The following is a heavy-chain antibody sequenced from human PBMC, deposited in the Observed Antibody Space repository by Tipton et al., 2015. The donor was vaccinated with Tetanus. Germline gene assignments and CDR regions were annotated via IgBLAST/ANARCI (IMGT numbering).Heavy chain of an antibody. D-gene: IGHD3-3*01. CDR1: GGSLSSSH. V-gene: IGHV4-59*01. CDR2: ISNSGRT. CDR3: ARANYESSKKGPFDS. Sequence: TLSLTCTVSGGSLSSSHWAWIRQPPGKGLEWLAYISNSGRTNSNYSLKSRIAISRDTSKNQFSLRLSSVTAADSAVYYCARANYESSKKGPFDSWGQGTLVIVSS. J-gene: IGHJ4*02.